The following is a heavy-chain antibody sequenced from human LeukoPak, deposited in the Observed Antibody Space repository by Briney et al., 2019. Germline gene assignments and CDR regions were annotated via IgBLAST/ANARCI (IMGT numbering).Heavy chain of an antibody. CDR3: ARVPTSYFGSGSYLGY. CDR1: GYTFTSYG. CDR2: INTNTGDP. J-gene: IGHJ4*02. D-gene: IGHD3-10*01. Sequence: ASVKVSCKASGYTFTSYGMHWVRQAPGQGLEWMGWINTNTGDPTYAQGFTGRFVISLDTSVSTAYLQISGLKAEDTAVYYCARVPTSYFGSGSYLGYWGQGTLVTVSS. V-gene: IGHV7-4-1*02.